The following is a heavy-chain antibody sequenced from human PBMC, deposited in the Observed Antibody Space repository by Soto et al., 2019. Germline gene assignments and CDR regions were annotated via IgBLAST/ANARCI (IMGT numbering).Heavy chain of an antibody. D-gene: IGHD2-15*01. V-gene: IGHV3-74*01. CDR3: AKDTAYAMDV. Sequence: EVQLVESGGGLVQPGGSLRLSCAASGFDFSNSWIHWVRQGPGKGLVWVSHINSDGSCTTYADSVKGRVTISRDNAKNTVYLQMNSLRAEDTAVYYCAKDTAYAMDVWGQGTTVTVSS. CDR1: GFDFSNSW. CDR2: INSDGSCT. J-gene: IGHJ6*02.